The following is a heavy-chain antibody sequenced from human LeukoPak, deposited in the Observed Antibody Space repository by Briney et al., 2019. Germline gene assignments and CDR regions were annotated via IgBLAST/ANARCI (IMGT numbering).Heavy chain of an antibody. V-gene: IGHV4-59*08. D-gene: IGHD6-13*01. J-gene: IGHJ3*02. Sequence: PSETLSLTCTVSGGSISSYYWSWIRQPPGKGLEWIGYIYYSGSTNYNPSLKSRVTISVDTSKNQFSLKLSSVTAADTAAYYCARPYSSSWYGDAFDIWGQGTMVTVSS. CDR1: GGSISSYY. CDR2: IYYSGST. CDR3: ARPYSSSWYGDAFDI.